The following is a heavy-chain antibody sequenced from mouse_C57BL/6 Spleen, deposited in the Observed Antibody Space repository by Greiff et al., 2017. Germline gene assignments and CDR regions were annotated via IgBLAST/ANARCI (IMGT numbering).Heavy chain of an antibody. Sequence: QVQLQQPGAELVKPGASVKLSCKASGYTFTSYWMQWVKQRPGQGLEWIGEIDPSDSYTNYNQKFKGKATLTVDTSSSTAYMQLSSLTSEDSAVYYCARLGTTVAVDYWGQGTTRTVSS. D-gene: IGHD1-1*01. V-gene: IGHV1-50*01. J-gene: IGHJ2*01. CDR1: GYTFTSYW. CDR3: ARLGTTVAVDY. CDR2: IDPSDSYT.